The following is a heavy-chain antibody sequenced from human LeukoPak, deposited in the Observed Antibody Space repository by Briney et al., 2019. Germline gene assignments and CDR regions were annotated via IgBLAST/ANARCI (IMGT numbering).Heavy chain of an antibody. CDR2: INSDGSIT. CDR1: GFTFSYAW. Sequence: PGGSLRLSCAASGFTFSYAWMHWVRQAPGKGLVWVSRINSDGSITNYADSVKGRFTISRDNAKNTLYLQMSSLRTEDTAVYYCAKIDAYWGQGTLVTVSS. CDR3: AKIDAY. V-gene: IGHV3-74*01. J-gene: IGHJ4*02.